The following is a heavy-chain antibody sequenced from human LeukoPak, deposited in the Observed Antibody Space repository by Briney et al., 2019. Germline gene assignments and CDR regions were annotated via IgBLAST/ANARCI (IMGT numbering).Heavy chain of an antibody. CDR3: ARFSLTGYYLFDY. CDR1: GGSSSGYY. Sequence: SETLSLTXAVYGGSSSGYYWSWIRQPPGKGLEWIGEINHSGRTIYNPSLKRRVTISGDTSKNQFSLKLRSVTAADTAVYYCARFSLTGYYLFDYWGQGTLVTVSS. V-gene: IGHV4-34*01. J-gene: IGHJ4*02. D-gene: IGHD3-9*01. CDR2: INHSGRT.